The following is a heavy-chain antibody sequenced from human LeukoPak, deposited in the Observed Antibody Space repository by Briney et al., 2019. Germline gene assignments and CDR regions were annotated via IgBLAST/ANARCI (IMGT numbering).Heavy chain of an antibody. CDR3: ATTGYGSGSYTVY. D-gene: IGHD3-10*01. CDR1: GGSFSGYY. Sequence: SETLSLTCAVYGGSFSGYYWSWIRQPPGKGLEWIGEINHSGSTNYNPSLKSRATISVDTSKNQFSLKLSSVTAADTAVYYWATTGYGSGSYTVYWGQGTLVTVSS. V-gene: IGHV4-34*01. J-gene: IGHJ4*02. CDR2: INHSGST.